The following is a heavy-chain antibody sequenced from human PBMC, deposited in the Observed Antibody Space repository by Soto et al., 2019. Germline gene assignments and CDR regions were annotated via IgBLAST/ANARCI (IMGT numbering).Heavy chain of an antibody. Sequence: EVQLMESGGGLVQPGGSLRLSCAGSGFSFSTYWMLWARQAPGKGLVWVSRINSDASIRGYADSVKGRFTISRDNAKNTLYLQMNSLRDEDTAVYYCARGGSTGNWFDPRGQGTLVTVSS. CDR2: INSDASIR. V-gene: IGHV3-74*01. CDR3: ARGGSTGNWFDP. CDR1: GFSFSTYW. D-gene: IGHD1-26*01. J-gene: IGHJ5*02.